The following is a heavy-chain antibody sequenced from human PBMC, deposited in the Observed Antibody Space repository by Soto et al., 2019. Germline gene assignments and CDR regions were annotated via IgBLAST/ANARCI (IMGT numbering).Heavy chain of an antibody. J-gene: IGHJ3*02. CDR2: ISSSSSYI. CDR1: GFSLSSYS. CDR3: ASLRGRDAFDI. Sequence: GXSLRLSCAASGFSLSSYSPNWVRQAPVKGLEWVSYISSSSSYIYYADSVKGRFTISRDNAKNSLYLQMNSLRAEDTAVYYCASLRGRDAFDIWGQGTMVTVSS. V-gene: IGHV3-21*01.